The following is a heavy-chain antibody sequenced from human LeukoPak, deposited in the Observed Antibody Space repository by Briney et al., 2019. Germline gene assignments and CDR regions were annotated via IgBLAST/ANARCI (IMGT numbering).Heavy chain of an antibody. V-gene: IGHV1-8*03. CDR3: ARDAYYYDSSGTRNDGFDY. CDR2: MNPNSGNT. CDR1: GYTFTSYD. Sequence: ASVKVSCKASGYTFTSYDINWVRQATGQGLEWMGWMNPNSGNTGYAQKFQGRVTITRNTSISTAYMELRSLRSDDTAVYYCARDAYYYDSSGTRNDGFDYWGQGTLVTVSS. J-gene: IGHJ4*02. D-gene: IGHD3-22*01.